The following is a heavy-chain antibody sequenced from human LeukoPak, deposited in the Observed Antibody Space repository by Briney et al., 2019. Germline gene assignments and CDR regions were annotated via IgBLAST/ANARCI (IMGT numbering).Heavy chain of an antibody. CDR3: VLLRWLRTDY. CDR2: IKSKTDGGTT. J-gene: IGHJ4*02. CDR1: GFTFSNAW. V-gene: IGHV3-15*01. Sequence: GGSLRLSCAASGFTFSNAWMSWVRQAPGKGLEWVGRIKSKTDGGTTDYAAPVKGRFTISRGDSKNTLYLQMNSLKTEDTAVYYCVLLRWLRTDYWGQGTLVTVSS. D-gene: IGHD6-19*01.